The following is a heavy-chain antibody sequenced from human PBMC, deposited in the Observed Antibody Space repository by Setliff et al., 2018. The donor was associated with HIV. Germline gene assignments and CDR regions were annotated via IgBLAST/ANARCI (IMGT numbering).Heavy chain of an antibody. Sequence: GGSLRLSCAASGFTFDDYVMHWVRQAPGKGLVWVSCISNDGSITHYADSVKGRLTISRDNAKNTVDLQMNSLRAEDTAVYYCVTDIESRPYYNLDYWGQGTLVTVSS. CDR2: ISNDGSIT. V-gene: IGHV3-74*01. CDR3: VTDIESRPYYNLDY. D-gene: IGHD3-10*01. CDR1: GFTFDDYV. J-gene: IGHJ4*02.